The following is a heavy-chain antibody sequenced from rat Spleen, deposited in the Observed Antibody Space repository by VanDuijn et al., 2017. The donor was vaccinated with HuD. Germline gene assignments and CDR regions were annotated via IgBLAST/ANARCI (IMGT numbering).Heavy chain of an antibody. CDR1: GFTFSDYY. Sequence: EVQLVESDGGLVQPGRSLKLSCAASGFTFSDYYMAWVRQAPTKGLEWVATISHDGSATYYRDSVKGRFTISRDNAKNTQYLQMDSLRSEDTATYYCARLRYNPFDYWGQGTLVTVSS. J-gene: IGHJ3*01. CDR3: ARLRYNPFDY. V-gene: IGHV5-29*01. D-gene: IGHD1-5*01. CDR2: ISHDGSAT.